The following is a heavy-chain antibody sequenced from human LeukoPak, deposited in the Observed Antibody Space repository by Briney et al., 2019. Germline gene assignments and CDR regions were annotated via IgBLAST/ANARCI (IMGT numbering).Heavy chain of an antibody. Sequence: RTGGSLRLSCAGSGFNFDDYGMSWVRQVPGKGLQWVSGISVIGDNINYVDSVKGRFIISRDNAKNSLYLQMNSLRAEDTAVYYCATGGDIVLMVYEYFDYWGQGTLVTVSS. CDR2: ISVIGDNI. CDR3: ATGGDIVLMVYEYFDY. CDR1: GFNFDDYG. V-gene: IGHV3-20*04. D-gene: IGHD2-8*01. J-gene: IGHJ4*02.